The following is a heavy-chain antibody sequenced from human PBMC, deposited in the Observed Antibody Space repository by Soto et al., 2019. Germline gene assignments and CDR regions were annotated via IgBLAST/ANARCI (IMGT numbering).Heavy chain of an antibody. J-gene: IGHJ3*02. CDR2: IIPTFGTV. D-gene: IGHD3-16*01. CDR1: GGTLTNHA. Sequence: QVHLVQSGAELKKPGSSVKLSCKTSGGTLTNHAIIWVRQAPGQRLLWMGGIIPTFGTVNYSLKFQVRLTLTADEKTGTASMELTYLRPEDTAVYYCAAIRGEYRLGGAIDIWGQGTVVTVSA. V-gene: IGHV1-69*12. CDR3: AAIRGEYRLGGAIDI.